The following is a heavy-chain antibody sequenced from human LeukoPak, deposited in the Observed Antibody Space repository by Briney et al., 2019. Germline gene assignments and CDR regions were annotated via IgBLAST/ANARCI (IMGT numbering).Heavy chain of an antibody. J-gene: IGHJ6*04. CDR3: ARWIRGVGYYYYGMDV. Sequence: ASVKVSCKASGGTFSSYAISWVRQAPGQGREWMGGIIPIFGTANYAQKFQGRVTITADESTSTAYMELSSLRSEDTAVYYCARWIRGVGYYYYGMDVWGEGTTVTVSS. CDR1: GGTFSSYA. V-gene: IGHV1-69*13. D-gene: IGHD5-18*01. CDR2: IIPIFGTA.